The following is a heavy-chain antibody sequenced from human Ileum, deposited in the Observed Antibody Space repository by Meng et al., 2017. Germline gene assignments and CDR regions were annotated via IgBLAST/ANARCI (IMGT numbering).Heavy chain of an antibody. Sequence: HVLQGGAGLLKASEALSRACAVYGGSFSGYYWSWFRQPPGKGLEWIGEIYYSGGTKYNPSLKSRVTISGDTSKNQFSLKLTSVTAADTAVYYCARHLGRSFDYWGQGTLVTVSS. J-gene: IGHJ4*02. D-gene: IGHD3-16*01. CDR2: IYYSGGT. CDR1: GGSFSGYY. CDR3: ARHLGRSFDY. V-gene: IGHV4-34*02.